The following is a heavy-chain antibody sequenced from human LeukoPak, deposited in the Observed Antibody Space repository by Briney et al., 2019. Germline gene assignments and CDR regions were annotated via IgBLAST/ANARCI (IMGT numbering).Heavy chain of an antibody. D-gene: IGHD2-2*01. CDR3: ARVIGYCSDTSCFEGN. CDR2: ITGRSGST. V-gene: IGHV3-23*01. Sequence: GGSLRLSCAASGFTFSSYAMTWVRQAPGKGLEWVSGITGRSGSTYYADSVKGRFTISRDNSKNTLYLQMNSPRAEDTAVYHCARVIGYCSDTSCFEGNWGQGTLVTASS. J-gene: IGHJ4*02. CDR1: GFTFSSYA.